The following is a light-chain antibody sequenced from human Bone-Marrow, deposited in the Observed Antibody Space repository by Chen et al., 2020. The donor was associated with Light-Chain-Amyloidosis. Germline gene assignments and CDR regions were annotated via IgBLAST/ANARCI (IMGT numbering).Light chain of an antibody. CDR1: QSLAFCDANTD. V-gene: IGKV2-30*01. CDR2: KVS. J-gene: IGKJ2*01. Sequence: VVMTQSPLSLPVTLGQPASISCRSSQSLAFCDANTDFNWLQQRRGQSPRRLIYKVSDRDSGAPDRFSGSGSGTDFTLKITRVEAEDVGVYYCMQGTRWPPGTFGQGTKLEIK. CDR3: MQGTRWPPGT.